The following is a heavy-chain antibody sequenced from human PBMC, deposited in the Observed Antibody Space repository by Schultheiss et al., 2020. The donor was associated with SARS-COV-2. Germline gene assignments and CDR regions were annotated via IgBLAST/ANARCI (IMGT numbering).Heavy chain of an antibody. CDR2: IYWDDDK. Sequence: SGPTLVKPTQTLTLTCTFSGFSLSTSGVGVGWIRQPPGKALEWLALIYWDDDKRYSTSLKTRLTITKDTSKNQVVLTMTNMDPVDTATYYCARGFGVAPFDYWGQGTLVTVSS. D-gene: IGHD3-3*01. CDR3: ARGFGVAPFDY. V-gene: IGHV2-5*02. J-gene: IGHJ4*02. CDR1: GFSLSTSGVG.